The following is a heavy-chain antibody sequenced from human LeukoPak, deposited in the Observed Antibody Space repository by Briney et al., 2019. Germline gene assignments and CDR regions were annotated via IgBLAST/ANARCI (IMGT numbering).Heavy chain of an antibody. J-gene: IGHJ4*02. V-gene: IGHV3-30*03. CDR3: ARRYCSGGTCYFFDY. D-gene: IGHD2-15*01. Sequence: PGRSLRLSCAASGFTFSSYGMHWVRQAPGKGLEWVAVISYDGSNKYYADSVKGRFTISRDDSKNTLYLQMNSLRAEDTAVYYCARRYCSGGTCYFFDYWGQGTLVTVSS. CDR2: ISYDGSNK. CDR1: GFTFSSYG.